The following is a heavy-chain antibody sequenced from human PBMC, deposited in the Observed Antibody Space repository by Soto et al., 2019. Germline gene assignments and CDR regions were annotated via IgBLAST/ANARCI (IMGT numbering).Heavy chain of an antibody. CDR1: GFTFSSYW. CDR2: IKQDGSEK. Sequence: EVQLVESGGGLVQPGGSLRLSCAASGFTFSSYWMSWVRQAPGKGLEWVANIKQDGSEKYYVDSVKGRFTISRDNAKNSVYWKMNSLGAEDTAVYYCGRDWVGWFGELPELGYWGQGPLVTVSS. V-gene: IGHV3-7*01. D-gene: IGHD3-10*01. CDR3: GRDWVGWFGELPELGY. J-gene: IGHJ4*02.